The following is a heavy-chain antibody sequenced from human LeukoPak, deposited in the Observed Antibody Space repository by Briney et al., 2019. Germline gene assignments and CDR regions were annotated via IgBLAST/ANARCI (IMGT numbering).Heavy chain of an antibody. J-gene: IGHJ4*02. D-gene: IGHD3-10*01. CDR3: ARMVRGVSYCFDY. CDR1: GFTFSSYS. Sequence: GGSLRLSCAASGFTFSSYSMNWVRQAPGKGLEWVSSISSSSSYIYYADSVKGRFTISRDNAKNSLYLQMNSLRAEDTAVYYCARMVRGVSYCFDYWGQGTLVTVSS. CDR2: ISSSSSYI. V-gene: IGHV3-21*01.